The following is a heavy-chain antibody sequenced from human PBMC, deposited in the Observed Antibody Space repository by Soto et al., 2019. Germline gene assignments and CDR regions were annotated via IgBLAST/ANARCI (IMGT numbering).Heavy chain of an antibody. Sequence: ASVKVSCKASGFTFTSYGICWVRQAPGQGLEWMGWISAYNGNTNYAQKLQGRVTMTTDTSTSTAYMELRSLRSDDTAVYYCARDKYERDCSSTSCYFPGYWGQGTLVTV. CDR2: ISAYNGNT. D-gene: IGHD2-2*01. CDR1: GFTFTSYG. V-gene: IGHV1-18*01. CDR3: ARDKYERDCSSTSCYFPGY. J-gene: IGHJ4*02.